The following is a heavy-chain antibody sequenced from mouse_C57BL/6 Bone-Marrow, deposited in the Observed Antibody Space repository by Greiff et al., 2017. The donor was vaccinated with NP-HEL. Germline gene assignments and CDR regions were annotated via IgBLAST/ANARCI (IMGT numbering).Heavy chain of an antibody. Sequence: QVQLQQPGAELVKPGASVKLSCKASGYTFTSYWMHWVKQRPGQGLEWIGMIHPNSGSTNYNEKFKSKATLTVDKSSSTAYMQLSSLTSEDSAVYYCARDPYYYGSRDWYFDVWGTGTTVTVSS. CDR1: GYTFTSYW. J-gene: IGHJ1*03. CDR2: IHPNSGST. CDR3: ARDPYYYGSRDWYFDV. V-gene: IGHV1-64*01. D-gene: IGHD1-1*01.